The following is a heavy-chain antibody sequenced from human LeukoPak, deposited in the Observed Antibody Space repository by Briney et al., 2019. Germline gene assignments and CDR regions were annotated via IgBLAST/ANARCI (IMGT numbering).Heavy chain of an antibody. D-gene: IGHD6-6*01. CDR2: ISDSGGST. CDR3: ARDLAYSSSPDFDY. Sequence: GGSLRLSCAASGFTFSSYGMSWVRQAPGKGLEWVSAISDSGGSTYYADSVKGRFIISRDNSKNTLYLQMNSLRAEDTAVYYCARDLAYSSSPDFDYWGQGTLVTVSS. V-gene: IGHV3-23*01. CDR1: GFTFSSYG. J-gene: IGHJ4*02.